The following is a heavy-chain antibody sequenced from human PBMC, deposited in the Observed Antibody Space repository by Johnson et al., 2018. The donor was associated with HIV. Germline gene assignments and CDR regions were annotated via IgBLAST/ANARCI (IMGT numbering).Heavy chain of an antibody. CDR1: GFTFSDYY. J-gene: IGHJ3*02. CDR2: ISSSGSTM. V-gene: IGHV3-11*01. Sequence: HVQLVKSGGGLVKPGGSLRLSCAASGFTFSDYYMSWIRQAPGKGLEWVSYISSSGSTMYYADSVTGRFTISRDNAKNSLYLQMNSLRAEDTAVYYCARNGLIPAAKGVAFDIWGHGTTVTVSS. CDR3: ARNGLIPAAKGVAFDI. D-gene: IGHD2-2*01.